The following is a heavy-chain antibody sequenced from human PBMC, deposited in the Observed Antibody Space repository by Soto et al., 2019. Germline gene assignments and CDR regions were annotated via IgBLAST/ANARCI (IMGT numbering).Heavy chain of an antibody. CDR3: AKDPRITMIVVVIRPFDY. D-gene: IGHD3-22*01. Sequence: SVKVSCKASGFTFTSSAFQWVRQARGQRLEWIGWIAVGSGYTNYAQRFQDRVTLTRDMSTATTYMELSRLTSEDTAIYYCAKDPRITMIVVVIRPFDYWGQGTLVTVSS. CDR1: GFTFTSSA. V-gene: IGHV1-58*01. CDR2: IAVGSGYT. J-gene: IGHJ4*02.